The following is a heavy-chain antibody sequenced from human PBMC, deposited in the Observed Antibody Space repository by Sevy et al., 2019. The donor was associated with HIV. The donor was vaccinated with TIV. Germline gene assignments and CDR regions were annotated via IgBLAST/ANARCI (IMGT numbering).Heavy chain of an antibody. D-gene: IGHD3-22*01. CDR2: ISYDGSNK. Sequence: GGSLRLSCAASGFTFSSYAMHWVRQAPGKGLEWVAVISYDGSNKYYADSVKGRFTISRDNSKNTLYLQMNSLRAEDTAVYYCARDFGSSGYYPIDYWGQGTLVTISS. CDR3: ARDFGSSGYYPIDY. V-gene: IGHV3-30-3*01. CDR1: GFTFSSYA. J-gene: IGHJ4*02.